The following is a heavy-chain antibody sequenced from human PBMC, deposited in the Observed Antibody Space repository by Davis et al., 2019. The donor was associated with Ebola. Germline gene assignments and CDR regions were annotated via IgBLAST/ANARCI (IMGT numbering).Heavy chain of an antibody. V-gene: IGHV3-7*03. CDR1: GFTFSSYW. J-gene: IGHJ4*02. CDR2: IKQDGSEK. Sequence: GESLKISCAAPGFTFSSYWISWVRQAPGKGLEWVANIKQDGSEKYYVDSVKGRFTISRDNAKNSLYLQMNSLRAEDTAVYYCARDQVDIVVVVVAPFDYWGQGTLVTVSS. CDR3: ARDQVDIVVVVVAPFDY. D-gene: IGHD2-15*01.